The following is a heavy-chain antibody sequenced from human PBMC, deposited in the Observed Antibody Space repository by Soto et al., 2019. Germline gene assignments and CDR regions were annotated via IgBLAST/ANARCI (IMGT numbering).Heavy chain of an antibody. V-gene: IGHV3-66*01. J-gene: IGHJ5*02. D-gene: IGHD3-3*01. CDR2: IYSGGST. CDR3: ARDNDFWSGPRVGFDP. Sequence: SLRLSCAASGFTVSSNYMSWVRQAPGKGLEWVSVIYSGGSTYYADSVKGRFTISRDNSKNTLYLQMNSLRVEDTAVYYCARDNDFWSGPRVGFDPWGRGTLVTVSS. CDR1: GFTVSSNY.